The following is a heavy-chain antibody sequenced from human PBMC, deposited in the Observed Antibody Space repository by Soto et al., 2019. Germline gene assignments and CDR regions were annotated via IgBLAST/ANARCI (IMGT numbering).Heavy chain of an antibody. Sequence: GGSLRLSCAASGFTFSSYGMHWVLQAPCKGLEWVAIISYDGSNKYYADSVKGRFTISRDNSKNTLYLQMNSLRAEDTAVYYCAKGDGSGSYDIYFDYWGQGTLVTVSS. CDR3: AKGDGSGSYDIYFDY. CDR1: GFTFSSYG. D-gene: IGHD3-10*01. J-gene: IGHJ4*02. V-gene: IGHV3-30*18. CDR2: ISYDGSNK.